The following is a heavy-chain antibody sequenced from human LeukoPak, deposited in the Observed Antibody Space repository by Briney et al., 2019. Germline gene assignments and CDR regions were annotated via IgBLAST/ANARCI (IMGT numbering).Heavy chain of an antibody. CDR1: GFTFSSYA. CDR2: ISGSGGST. Sequence: GGSLRLSCAASGFTFSSYAMSWVRQAPGKGLEWLSVISGSGGSTYYADSVKGRFTISRDNSKNTLYLQMNSLRGEDTAVYYCAKGPHTASSYNWFDPWGRGTLVTVSS. D-gene: IGHD5-18*01. CDR3: AKGPHTASSYNWFDP. J-gene: IGHJ5*02. V-gene: IGHV3-23*01.